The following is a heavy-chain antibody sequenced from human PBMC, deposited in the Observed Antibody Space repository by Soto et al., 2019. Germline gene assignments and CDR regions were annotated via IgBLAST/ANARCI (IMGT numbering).Heavy chain of an antibody. Sequence: SETLSLTCTVSGGSISSYYWSWIRQPPGKGLEWIGYIYNSVNTNYNPSLKSRVTISIDTSKNQFSLKLSSVTAADTAVYYCAREVHSSGWCYFDYWGQGTLVTVSS. CDR3: AREVHSSGWCYFDY. V-gene: IGHV4-59*01. D-gene: IGHD6-19*01. CDR1: GGSISSYY. CDR2: IYNSVNT. J-gene: IGHJ4*02.